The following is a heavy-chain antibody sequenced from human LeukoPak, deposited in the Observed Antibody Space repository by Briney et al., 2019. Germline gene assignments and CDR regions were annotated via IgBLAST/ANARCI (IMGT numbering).Heavy chain of an antibody. Sequence: GGSLRLSCAASGFTFSTYSMNWVRRAPGRGLEWVGLIKSKTDGGTTDYAAPVKGRFTISRDDSKNTLYLQMNSLKTEDTAVYYCTTDSIAAAIADYYYYGMDVWGQGTTVTVSS. CDR2: IKSKTDGGTT. V-gene: IGHV3-15*01. J-gene: IGHJ6*02. D-gene: IGHD6-13*01. CDR1: GFTFSTYS. CDR3: TTDSIAAAIADYYYYGMDV.